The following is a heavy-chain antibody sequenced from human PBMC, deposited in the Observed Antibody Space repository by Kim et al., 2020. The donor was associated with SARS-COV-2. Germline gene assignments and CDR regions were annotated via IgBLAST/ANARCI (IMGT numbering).Heavy chain of an antibody. Sequence: SETLSLTCAVYGGSFSGYYWSWIRQPPGKGLEWIGEINHSGSTNYNPSLKSRVTISVDTSKNQFSLKLSSVTAADTAVYYCARAGVLMVYAIGYRFDPWG. D-gene: IGHD2-8*01. V-gene: IGHV4-34*01. CDR2: INHSGST. CDR3: ARAGVLMVYAIGYRFDP. J-gene: IGHJ5*02. CDR1: GGSFSGYY.